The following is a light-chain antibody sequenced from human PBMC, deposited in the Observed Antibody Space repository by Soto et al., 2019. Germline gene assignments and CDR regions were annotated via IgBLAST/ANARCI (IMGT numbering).Light chain of an antibody. CDR3: KSYAGSNTYV. CDR2: EVT. Sequence: QSVLTQPASVSGSPGQSITISCSGTSSDVGAYNFVSWYQVHPGRAPKLIISEVTVRPSGVSHRFSGSKSGNSASLTVSGLQAADEADYFCKSYAGSNTYVFGSGTKVT. CDR1: SSDVGAYNF. J-gene: IGLJ1*01. V-gene: IGLV2-14*01.